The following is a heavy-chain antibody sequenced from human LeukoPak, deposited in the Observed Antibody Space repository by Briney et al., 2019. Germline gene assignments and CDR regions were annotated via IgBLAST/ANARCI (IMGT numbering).Heavy chain of an antibody. CDR3: ARIPRAGDGYYYYYYMDV. V-gene: IGHV3-30*02. J-gene: IGHJ6*03. D-gene: IGHD2-21*01. CDR2: IRYDGSNK. Sequence: PGGSLRLSCAASGFTFSSYGMHWVRQATGKGLEWVAFIRYDGSNKYYADSVKGRFTISRDNSKNTLYLQMNSLRAEDTAVYYCARIPRAGDGYYYYYYMDVWGKGTTVTVSS. CDR1: GFTFSSYG.